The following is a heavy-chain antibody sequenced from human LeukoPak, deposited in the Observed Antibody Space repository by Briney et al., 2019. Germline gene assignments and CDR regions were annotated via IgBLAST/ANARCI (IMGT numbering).Heavy chain of an antibody. V-gene: IGHV3-7*03. Sequence: PGGSLRLSCAASGFTFSRNWMSWVRQAPGKGLEWVANIKEDGSEKYYVDSVKGRFTISRDNAKNSLYLQMNSLRGEDTAVYYCAKARADFWSGYHDYWGEGTLVTVSS. CDR1: GFTFSRNW. CDR3: AKARADFWSGYHDY. CDR2: IKEDGSEK. J-gene: IGHJ4*02. D-gene: IGHD3-3*01.